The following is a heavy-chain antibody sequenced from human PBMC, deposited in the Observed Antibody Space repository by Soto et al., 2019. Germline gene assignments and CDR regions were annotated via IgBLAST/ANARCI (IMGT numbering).Heavy chain of an antibody. CDR1: GFSLSTTGVG. Sequence: QITLKESGPTLVKPTQTLTLTCSFSGFSLSTTGVGVGWIRQPPGKALEWLALIYWDDDKRYNPSLNSRLTITKDTAKNQVVLSSTNMDPVDTATYYCVQSRCGGDCLQSYSSHSYYGLDVWGQGTTVTVSS. CDR3: VQSRCGGDCLQSYSSHSYYGLDV. CDR2: IYWDDDK. D-gene: IGHD2-21*02. J-gene: IGHJ6*02. V-gene: IGHV2-5*02.